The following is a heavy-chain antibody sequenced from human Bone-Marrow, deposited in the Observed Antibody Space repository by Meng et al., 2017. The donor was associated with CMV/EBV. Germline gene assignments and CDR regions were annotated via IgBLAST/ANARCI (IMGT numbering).Heavy chain of an antibody. CDR1: GYTFSKFW. V-gene: IGHV5-51*01. J-gene: IGHJ4*02. D-gene: IGHD3/OR15-3a*01. CDR3: ARPPYYDFWNGHYPDY. CDR2: IFPEDSDT. Sequence: GESLKISCQGSGYTFSKFWIGWVRQMPGKGPEWMGIIFPEDSDTRYNPSVQGRVTISADRSTATVYLQRRSLWASDTAAYFCARPPYYDFWNGHYPDYWGQGTRVTVSS.